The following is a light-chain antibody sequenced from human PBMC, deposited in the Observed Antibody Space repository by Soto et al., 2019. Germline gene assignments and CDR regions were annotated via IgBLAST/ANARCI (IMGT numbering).Light chain of an antibody. CDR2: GTT. J-gene: IGLJ1*01. CDR3: LLYFGGSHV. V-gene: IGLV7-43*01. CDR1: TGAVTSNNY. Sequence: QTVVTQEPSMTVSPGGTVTLTCASSTGAVTSNNYPNWFQQKPGQAPRTLIYGTTNKYSWTPARFSGSLLGGKAALTLSNVQPEDEADYYCLLYFGGSHVFGAGTKLTVL.